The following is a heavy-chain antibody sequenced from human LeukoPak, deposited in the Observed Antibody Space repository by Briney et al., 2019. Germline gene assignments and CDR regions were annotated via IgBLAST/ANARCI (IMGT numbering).Heavy chain of an antibody. CDR3: ATVLPMVRGLDAFDI. J-gene: IGHJ3*02. Sequence: RRASVKVSCKASSYTFTNYGITWVRQAPGQGLEWVGWISAYDGKTNYAQKFQGRVAMTTDTSTSTAYMELRSLRSDDTAVYYCATVLPMVRGLDAFDIWGQGTMVTVSS. V-gene: IGHV1-18*01. CDR2: ISAYDGKT. CDR1: SYTFTNYG. D-gene: IGHD3-10*01.